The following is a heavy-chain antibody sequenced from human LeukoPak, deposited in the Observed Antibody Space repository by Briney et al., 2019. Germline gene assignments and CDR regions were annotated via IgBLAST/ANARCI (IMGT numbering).Heavy chain of an antibody. Sequence: SETLSLTCTVSGGSISSSSYYWGWIRQPPGKGLEWIGSIYYSGSTYYNPSLKSRVTISVDTSKNQFSLKLGSVTAADTAVYYCARQTSPYCTSTSCYLFGDYWGQGTLVTVSS. V-gene: IGHV4-39*01. CDR2: IYYSGST. CDR1: GGSISSSSYY. J-gene: IGHJ4*02. D-gene: IGHD2-2*01. CDR3: ARQTSPYCTSTSCYLFGDY.